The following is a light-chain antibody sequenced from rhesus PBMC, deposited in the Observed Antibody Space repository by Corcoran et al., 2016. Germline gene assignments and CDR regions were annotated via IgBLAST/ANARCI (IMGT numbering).Light chain of an antibody. J-gene: IGKJ1*01. CDR3: QQGNSIPWT. Sequence: EIVLTQSPTSMAVSQGERVTISCTASSSVRTSYLHWYKQKPGFPPMLLVYRISSRDSGGPGRCSGSGSGTSYTLTISSMESEDAANYYCQQGNSIPWTFGQGTKVEIK. V-gene: IGKV3-24*04. CDR1: SSVRTS. CDR2: RIS.